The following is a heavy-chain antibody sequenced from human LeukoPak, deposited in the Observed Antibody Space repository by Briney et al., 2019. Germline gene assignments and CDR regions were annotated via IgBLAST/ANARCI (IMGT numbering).Heavy chain of an antibody. CDR2: IHPAGSVQ. D-gene: IGHD4/OR15-4a*01. V-gene: IGHV3-7*01. CDR1: GFTITTYW. Sequence: SGGSLRLSCAASGFTITTYWMSWVRQAPGKGLEWVASIHPAGSVQNYVDSVQGRFTISRDNAENLIYLQMTGLRGEDTAVYYCARLTTEVTTFVYWGQGALVTVSS. J-gene: IGHJ4*02. CDR3: ARLTTEVTTFVY.